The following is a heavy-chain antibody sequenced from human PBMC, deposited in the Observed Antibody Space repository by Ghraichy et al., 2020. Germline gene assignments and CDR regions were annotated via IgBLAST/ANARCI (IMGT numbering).Heavy chain of an antibody. D-gene: IGHD2-2*02. Sequence: SVKVSCKTGRAHVELQSIIGVRLAPSQWLEWMGGIIPIFGTANYAQKFQGRVTITADESTSTAYMELSSLRSEDTAVYYCARGGVVPAAIEQHNWFDPWGQGTFVTVSS. CDR3: ARGGVVPAAIEQHNWFDP. CDR1: RAHVELQS. CDR2: IIPIFGTA. V-gene: IGHV1-69*13. J-gene: IGHJ5*02.